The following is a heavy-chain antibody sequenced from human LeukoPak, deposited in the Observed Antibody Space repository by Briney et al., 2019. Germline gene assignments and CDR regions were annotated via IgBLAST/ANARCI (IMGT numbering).Heavy chain of an antibody. Sequence: GGSLRLSCAASGFRFDDYGMSWVRQAPGKGLEWVSGINWKGIRTGYADSVKGRFTISRDNAKNSLYLQMNSLRAEDTAVYYCAKERGGWNDEYFDYWGQGTLVTVSS. D-gene: IGHD1-1*01. J-gene: IGHJ4*02. CDR3: AKERGGWNDEYFDY. CDR1: GFRFDDYG. CDR2: INWKGIRT. V-gene: IGHV3-20*04.